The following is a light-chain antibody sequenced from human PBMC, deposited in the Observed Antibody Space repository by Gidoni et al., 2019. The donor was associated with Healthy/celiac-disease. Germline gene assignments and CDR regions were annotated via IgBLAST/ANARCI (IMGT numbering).Light chain of an antibody. CDR1: QSVSSN. CDR2: GAS. J-gene: IGKJ1*01. CDR3: QQYNNWWT. V-gene: IGKV3-15*01. Sequence: DIVMTQSPATLSVSPGERATLSGRASQSVSSNLAWYQQKPGQAPRLLIYGASTRATGIPARFSGSGSGTEFTLTISSLQSEDFAVYYCQQYNNWWTFGQGTKVEIK.